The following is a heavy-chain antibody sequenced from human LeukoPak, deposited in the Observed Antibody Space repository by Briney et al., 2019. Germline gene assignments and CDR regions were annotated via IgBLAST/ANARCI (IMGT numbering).Heavy chain of an antibody. Sequence: NPSETLSLPCTVSGGSINNYYWSWIRQPPGKGLEWIGYISYTGTTIYNPSLKTRVTISVDTSNQLSLKLSSVTAADTAMYYCATGPHTALDYWGQGTLVTVSS. V-gene: IGHV4-59*08. D-gene: IGHD5-18*01. CDR1: GGSINNYY. J-gene: IGHJ4*02. CDR3: ATGPHTALDY. CDR2: ISYTGTT.